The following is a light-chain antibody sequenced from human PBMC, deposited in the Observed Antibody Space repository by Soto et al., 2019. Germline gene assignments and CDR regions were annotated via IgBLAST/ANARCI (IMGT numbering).Light chain of an antibody. CDR1: SGHSSYA. CDR2: FNSDGSH. V-gene: IGLV4-69*01. J-gene: IGLJ2*01. Sequence: QLVLTQSPSASASLGASVKLTCTLSSGHSSYAIAWHQQQPEKGPRYLMKFNSDGSHSKGDVIPDRFSVSSSGAERYLTISSLQAEDEADYYCQTWGTGIVVFGGGTKLTVL. CDR3: QTWGTGIVV.